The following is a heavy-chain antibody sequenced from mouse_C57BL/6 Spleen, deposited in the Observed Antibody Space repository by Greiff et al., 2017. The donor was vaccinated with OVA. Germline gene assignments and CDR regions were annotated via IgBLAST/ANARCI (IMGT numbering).Heavy chain of an antibody. CDR1: GYTFTSYW. Sequence: VQLQQPGAELVKPGASVKMSCKASGYTFTSYWITWVKQRPGQGLEWIGDIYPGSGSTNYNEKFKSKATLTVDKSSNTAYMQLSSRTSEDSAVYYCARRRGSSWYFDVWGTGTTVTVSS. CDR3: ARRRGSSWYFDV. CDR2: IYPGSGST. J-gene: IGHJ1*03. V-gene: IGHV1-55*01. D-gene: IGHD1-1*01.